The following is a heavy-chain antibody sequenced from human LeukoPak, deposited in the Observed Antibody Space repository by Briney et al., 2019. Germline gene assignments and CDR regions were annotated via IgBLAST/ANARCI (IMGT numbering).Heavy chain of an antibody. D-gene: IGHD6-13*01. Sequence: PSETLSVTCTVSGGSISSYYWGWIRQPPGKGLEWIGYIYYSGSTNYNPSLKSRVTISVDTSKNQFSLKLSSVTAADTAVYYCARAYSSSWLDYWGQGTLVTVSS. CDR1: GGSISSYY. CDR2: IYYSGST. CDR3: ARAYSSSWLDY. V-gene: IGHV4-59*01. J-gene: IGHJ4*02.